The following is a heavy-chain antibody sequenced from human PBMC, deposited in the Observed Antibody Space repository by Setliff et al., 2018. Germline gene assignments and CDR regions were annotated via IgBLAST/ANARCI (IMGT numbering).Heavy chain of an antibody. CDR3: ARDKDFWSGYAFDI. Sequence: GGSLRLSCAASGFTFSSYSMNWVRQAPGKGLEWVSYISSSSSTIYYADSVKGRFTISRDNAKNSLYLQMNSLRAEDTAVYHCARDKDFWSGYAFDIWGQGTMVTVSS. CDR1: GFTFSSYS. D-gene: IGHD3-3*01. V-gene: IGHV3-48*01. CDR2: ISSSSSTI. J-gene: IGHJ3*02.